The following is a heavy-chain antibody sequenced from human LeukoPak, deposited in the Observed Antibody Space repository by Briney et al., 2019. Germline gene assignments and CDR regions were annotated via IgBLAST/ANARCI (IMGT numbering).Heavy chain of an antibody. J-gene: IGHJ6*03. CDR1: GYSISSGYY. V-gene: IGHV4-38-2*02. CDR3: ARKIYYGDYYYYYYMDV. Sequence: PSETLSLTCTVSGYSISSGYYWGWIRPPPGKGLEWIGIIYYSGSTYYNPSLKSRVTISVDTSKNQFSLKLSSVTAADTAVYYCARKIYYGDYYYYYYMDVWGKGTTVTISS. CDR2: IYYSGST. D-gene: IGHD4-17*01.